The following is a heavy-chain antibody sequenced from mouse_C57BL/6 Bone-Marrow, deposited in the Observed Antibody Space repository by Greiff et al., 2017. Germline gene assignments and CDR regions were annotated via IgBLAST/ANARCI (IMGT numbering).Heavy chain of an antibody. Sequence: VMLVESGAELARPGASVKLSCKASGYTFTSYGISWVKQRTGQGLEWIGEIYPRSGSTYYNEKFKGKATLTADKSSSTAYMELRSLTSEDSAVYFCASPHSYGSRSYAMDYWGQGTSVTGSS. CDR1: GYTFTSYG. J-gene: IGHJ4*01. D-gene: IGHD1-1*01. CDR3: ASPHSYGSRSYAMDY. V-gene: IGHV1-81*01. CDR2: IYPRSGST.